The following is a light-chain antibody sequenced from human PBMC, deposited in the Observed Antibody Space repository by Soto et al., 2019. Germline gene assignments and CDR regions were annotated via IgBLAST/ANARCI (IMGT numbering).Light chain of an antibody. CDR1: SSDVGAYNF. J-gene: IGLJ1*01. CDR2: NVY. CDR3: SSYTVSRTYV. V-gene: IGLV2-14*03. Sequence: SVLTQPPSASGSPGQSITISCTGTSSDVGAYNFVSWHQQHPGKAPKLMIYNVYDRPSGISYRFSGSKSGNTASLTISGIQGEDEADYYCSSYTVSRTYVFGTGTKVTVL.